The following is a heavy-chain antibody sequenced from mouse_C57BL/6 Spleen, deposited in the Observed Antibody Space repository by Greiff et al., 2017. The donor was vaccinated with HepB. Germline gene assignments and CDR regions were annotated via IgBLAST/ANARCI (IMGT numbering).Heavy chain of an antibody. CDR3: ARTYYDYFDD. Sequence: EVKLVESGGGLVKPGGSLKLSCAASGFTFSDYGMHWVRQAPEKGLEWVAYISSGSSTIYYADTVKGRFTISRDNAKNTLFLQMTSLRSEDTAMYYCARTYYDYFDDWSQGTTLTVSS. CDR1: GFTFSDYG. CDR2: ISSGSSTI. D-gene: IGHD2-4*01. J-gene: IGHJ2*01. V-gene: IGHV5-17*01.